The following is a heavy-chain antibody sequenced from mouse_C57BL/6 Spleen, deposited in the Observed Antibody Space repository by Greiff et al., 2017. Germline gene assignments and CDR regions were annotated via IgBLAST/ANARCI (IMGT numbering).Heavy chain of an antibody. Sequence: VQLQQSGAELARPGASVKLSCKASGYTFTSYGISWVKQRTGQGLEWIGEIYPRSGNTYYNEKFKGKATLTADKSSSTAYMQLRSLTSEDSAVNCCAREGLCPCALDDWGKGTTVTVSS. D-gene: IGHD6-5*01. J-gene: IGHJ4*01. CDR3: AREGLCPCALDD. CDR2: IYPRSGNT. CDR1: GYTFTSYG. V-gene: IGHV1-81*01.